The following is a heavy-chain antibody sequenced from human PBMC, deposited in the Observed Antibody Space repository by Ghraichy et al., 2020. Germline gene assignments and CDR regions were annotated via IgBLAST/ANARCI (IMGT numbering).Heavy chain of an antibody. Sequence: GGSLRLSCAASGFTFSSYVMSWVRQAPGKGLEWVLTISGSGDSSYYADSVKGRFTISRDNSKNTLYLQMNSLRAEDTAVYYCAKDLEAAVTGRYDAFDIWGQGTMVTVSS. CDR2: ISGSGDSS. J-gene: IGHJ3*02. CDR1: GFTFSSYV. V-gene: IGHV3-23*01. CDR3: AKDLEAAVTGRYDAFDI. D-gene: IGHD6-19*01.